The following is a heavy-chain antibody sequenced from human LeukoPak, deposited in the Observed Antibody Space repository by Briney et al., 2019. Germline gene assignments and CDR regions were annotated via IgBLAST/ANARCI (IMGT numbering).Heavy chain of an antibody. D-gene: IGHD6-13*01. Sequence: GGSLRLSCAVSGFSVSSNYMTWVRQAPGKGLEWVSVLYSGGTTYYADSVKGRFTISRDNAKNTLYLQMNSLRAEDTAVYYCARESGIAAALDLWGQGTLVTVSS. V-gene: IGHV3-53*01. CDR3: ARESGIAAALDL. CDR2: LYSGGTT. CDR1: GFSVSSNY. J-gene: IGHJ5*02.